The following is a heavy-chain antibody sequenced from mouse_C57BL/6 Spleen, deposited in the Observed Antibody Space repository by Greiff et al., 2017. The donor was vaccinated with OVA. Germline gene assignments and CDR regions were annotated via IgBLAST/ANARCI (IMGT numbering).Heavy chain of an antibody. V-gene: IGHV1-52*01. J-gene: IGHJ2*01. D-gene: IGHD3-3*01. CDR3: ARGTGPFDY. Sequence: QVHVKQPGAELVRPGSSVKLSCKASGYTFTSYWMHWVKQRPIQGLEWIGNIDPSDSETHYNQKFKDKATLTVDKSSSTAYMQLSSLTSEDSAVYYCARGTGPFDYWGQGTTLTVSS. CDR2: IDPSDSET. CDR1: GYTFTSYW.